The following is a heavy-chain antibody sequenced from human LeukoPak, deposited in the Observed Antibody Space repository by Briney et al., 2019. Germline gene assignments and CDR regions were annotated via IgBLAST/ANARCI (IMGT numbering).Heavy chain of an antibody. CDR2: ISYGAFNK. CDR3: ARDFRRDGNNWDYFDY. V-gene: IGHV3-30-3*01. Sequence: PGGSLRLSCAASGFAFNSYAVHWVRQAPGKGLEWVAVISYGAFNKYYADSVKGRFTISRDNSKNTLYLQMNSLRAEDTAVYYCARDFRRDGNNWDYFDYWGQGTLVTVSS. CDR1: GFAFNSYA. D-gene: IGHD5-24*01. J-gene: IGHJ4*02.